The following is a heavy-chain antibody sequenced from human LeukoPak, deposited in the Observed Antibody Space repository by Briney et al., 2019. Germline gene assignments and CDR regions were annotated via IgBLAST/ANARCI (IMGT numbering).Heavy chain of an antibody. Sequence: GGSLRLSCAASGFTFSSHWMHWVRHAPGKGLVWVSRINSDGSITSYADSVKGRFTISRDNAKDTLYLQMNSLRAEDAAVYYCASPMWDTAIHDYWGQGTLVTVSS. J-gene: IGHJ4*02. V-gene: IGHV3-74*01. D-gene: IGHD5-18*01. CDR1: GFTFSSHW. CDR3: ASPMWDTAIHDY. CDR2: INSDGSIT.